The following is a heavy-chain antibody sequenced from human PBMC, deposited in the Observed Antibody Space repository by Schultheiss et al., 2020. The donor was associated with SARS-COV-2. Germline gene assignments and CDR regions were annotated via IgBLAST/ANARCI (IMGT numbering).Heavy chain of an antibody. CDR3: ARDLDGSGTFDI. V-gene: IGHV3-33*08. D-gene: IGHD3-10*01. J-gene: IGHJ3*02. CDR2: IWYDGSNK. CDR1: GFTFSSYS. Sequence: GGSLRLSCAASGFTFSSYSMNWVRQAPGKGLEWVAVIWYDGSNKYYADSVKGRFTISRDNSKNTLYLQMNSLRPEDTAVYYCARDLDGSGTFDIWGQGTMVTVSS.